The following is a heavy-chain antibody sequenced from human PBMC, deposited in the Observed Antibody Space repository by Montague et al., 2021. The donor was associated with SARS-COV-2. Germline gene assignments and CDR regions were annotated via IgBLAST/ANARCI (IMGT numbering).Heavy chain of an antibody. J-gene: IGHJ6*02. CDR1: GFTFGSYS. CDR2: ISSSSSTI. D-gene: IGHD6-6*01. V-gene: IGHV3-48*04. Sequence: SLRLSCAASGFTFGSYSMNWVRQAPGKGLEWVSYISSSSSTIYYADSVKGRLTISRDNAKNSLYLQMNSLRAEDTAVYYCARDRLVKYVDYYYYYGMGVWGQGTTVTVSS. CDR3: ARDRLVKYVDYYYYYGMGV.